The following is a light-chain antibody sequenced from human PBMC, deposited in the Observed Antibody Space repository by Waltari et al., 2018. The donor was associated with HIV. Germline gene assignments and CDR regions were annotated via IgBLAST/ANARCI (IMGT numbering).Light chain of an antibody. Sequence: EIVMTQSPATLSVSPGERATLSCRAGQSVRSNLAWYQQKPGQAPRLLIYGASTRATGIPLRFSGSGSGTDFSLTISSLQSEDFAIYYCQQYNNWPPYTFGQGTKLEIK. CDR1: QSVRSN. CDR3: QQYNNWPPYT. V-gene: IGKV3-15*01. CDR2: GAS. J-gene: IGKJ2*01.